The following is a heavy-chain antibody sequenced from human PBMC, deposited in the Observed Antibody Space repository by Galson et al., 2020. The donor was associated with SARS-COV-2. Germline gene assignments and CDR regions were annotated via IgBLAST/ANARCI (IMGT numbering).Heavy chain of an antibody. Sequence: GGSLRLSCAASGFTFSSYAMHWVRQAPGKGLEWVAVISYDGSNKYYADSVKGRFTISRDNSKNTLYLQMNSLRAEDTAVYYCARNLDYYYCGMDVWGQGTTVTVSS. CDR1: GFTFSSYA. CDR3: ARNLDYYYCGMDV. CDR2: ISYDGSNK. J-gene: IGHJ6*02. V-gene: IGHV3-30*04.